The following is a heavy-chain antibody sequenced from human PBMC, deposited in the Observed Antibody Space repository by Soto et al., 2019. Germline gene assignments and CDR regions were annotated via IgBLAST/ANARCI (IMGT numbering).Heavy chain of an antibody. Sequence: EVSLVETGGGLIHPGGSLRLSCAASGFTVSGMFMNWVRLAPGKGLEWVSVIYPAGPTYYADSVKGRFTISRDNSKNTLFLQLNNLRAEDTAVYYCARDADSSGLHYWGQGILVTVSS. D-gene: IGHD6-19*01. J-gene: IGHJ4*02. CDR2: IYPAGPT. CDR1: GFTVSGMF. CDR3: ARDADSSGLHY. V-gene: IGHV3-53*02.